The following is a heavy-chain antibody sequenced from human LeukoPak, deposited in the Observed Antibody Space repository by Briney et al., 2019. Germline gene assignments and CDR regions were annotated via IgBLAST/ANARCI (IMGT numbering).Heavy chain of an antibody. CDR3: ARPSGDGYNSVSFGAFDI. D-gene: IGHD5-24*01. J-gene: IGHJ3*02. Sequence: SVKVSCKASGGTFSSYAISWVRQAPGQGLEWMGRIIPILGIANYAQKFQGRVTITADKSTSTAYMELSSLRSEDTAVYYCARPSGDGYNSVSFGAFDIWGRGTMVTVSS. CDR2: IIPILGIA. CDR1: GGTFSSYA. V-gene: IGHV1-69*04.